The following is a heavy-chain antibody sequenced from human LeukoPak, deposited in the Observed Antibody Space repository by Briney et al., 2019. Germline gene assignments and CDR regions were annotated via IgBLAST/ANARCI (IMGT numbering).Heavy chain of an antibody. V-gene: IGHV4-59*01. J-gene: IGHJ4*02. CDR3: ARRSVSSGYNFDY. CDR2: IYYSGST. Sequence: SETLSLTCTVSGGSMSSNYWSWIRQPPGKGLEWIGYIYYSGSTNYNPSLKSRVTISVVTSKNQFSLKLSSVTAADTAVYYCARRSVSSGYNFDYWGQGILVTVSS. CDR1: GGSMSSNY. D-gene: IGHD3-22*01.